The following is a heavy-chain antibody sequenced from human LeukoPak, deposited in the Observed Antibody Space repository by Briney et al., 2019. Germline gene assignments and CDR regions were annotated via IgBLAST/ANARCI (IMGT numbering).Heavy chain of an antibody. D-gene: IGHD1-26*01. CDR1: GYTFTGYY. Sequence: ASVKVSCKASGYTFTGYYMHWVRQAPGQGLEWMGIIFPGDSDARYSPSFQGQVTISADKSISAAYLQWSSLKASDTAMYYCARLASGSYFDAFDIWGQGTMVTVSS. CDR2: IFPGDSDA. V-gene: IGHV5-51*01. J-gene: IGHJ3*02. CDR3: ARLASGSYFDAFDI.